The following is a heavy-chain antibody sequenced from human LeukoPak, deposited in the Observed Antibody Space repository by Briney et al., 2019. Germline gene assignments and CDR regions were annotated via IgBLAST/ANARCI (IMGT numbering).Heavy chain of an antibody. CDR3: ARGLSADPDV. J-gene: IGHJ6*02. V-gene: IGHV3-30*03. CDR1: VFTFSSFS. Sequence: GGSLRLSCAASVFTFSSFSMHWVRQAPGKGLEWVAVISYDGSNKYYADSVKGRFTISRDNSKNTLYLQMNSLRAEDTAVYYCARGLSADPDVWGQGTTVTVSS. D-gene: IGHD3-16*01. CDR2: ISYDGSNK.